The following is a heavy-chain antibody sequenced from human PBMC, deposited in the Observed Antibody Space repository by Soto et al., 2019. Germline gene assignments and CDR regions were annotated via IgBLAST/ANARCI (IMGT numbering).Heavy chain of an antibody. CDR1: GFTFSSYA. D-gene: IGHD3-9*01. CDR3: ARDMINRRYFDPRRLDAFDI. CDR2: ISSSSSYI. Sequence: PGGSLRLSCAASGFTFSSYAMHWIRQAPGKGLEWFSSISSSSSYIYYADSVKGRFTISRDNAKNSLYLQMNSLRAEDTAVYYCARDMINRRYFDPRRLDAFDIWGQGTMVTVSS. J-gene: IGHJ3*02. V-gene: IGHV3-21*01.